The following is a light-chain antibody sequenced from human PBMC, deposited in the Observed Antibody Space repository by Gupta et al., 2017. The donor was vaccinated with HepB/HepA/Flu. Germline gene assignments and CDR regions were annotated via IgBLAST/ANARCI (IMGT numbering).Light chain of an antibody. J-gene: IGKJ1*01. CDR3: QQDGSSPQT. CDR1: QSVISNY. V-gene: IGKV3-20*01. CDR2: GAS. Sequence: EIVLTQSPGTLSLSPGERATLSCRASQSVISNYLAWYQQKPGQAPRLLIYGASTRATGIPDRFSGSGSGTDFTLTINRLEPEDFAVFYCQQDGSSPQTFGQGTKLELK.